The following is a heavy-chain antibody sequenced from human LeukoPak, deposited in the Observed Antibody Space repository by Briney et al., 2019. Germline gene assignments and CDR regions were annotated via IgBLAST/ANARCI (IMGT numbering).Heavy chain of an antibody. V-gene: IGHV1-69*02. D-gene: IGHD2-2*02. CDR3: AITIGIPADIVTPSWFDP. Sequence: ASVKVSCKASGGTFSITWVRQAPGQGLEWMERIIPILGIANYAQMFQGRVTITADKSTSTAYMELSSLRSEDTAVYFCAITIGIPADIVTPSWFDPWGQGTLVTVSS. J-gene: IGHJ5*02. CDR2: IIPILGIA. CDR1: GGTFS.